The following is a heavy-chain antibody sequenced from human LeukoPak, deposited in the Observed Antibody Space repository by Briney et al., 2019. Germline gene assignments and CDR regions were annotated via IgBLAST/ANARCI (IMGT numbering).Heavy chain of an antibody. V-gene: IGHV3-30*18. J-gene: IGHJ4*02. CDR3: ANLATDL. Sequence: GSLRTFCGAPGFTFRCLCNEWVRQASGKGLEWVAVISYDGSNKYYADSVKGRFTISRDNSKNTLYLQMNSLRAEDTAVYYCANLATDLWGQGTLVTVSS. CDR1: GFTFRCLC. D-gene: IGHD4-17*01. CDR2: ISYDGSNK.